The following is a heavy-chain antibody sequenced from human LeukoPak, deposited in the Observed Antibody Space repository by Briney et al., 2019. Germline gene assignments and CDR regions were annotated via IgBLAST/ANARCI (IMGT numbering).Heavy chain of an antibody. CDR3: ARVPKTGNGMDV. CDR2: MNPNSGNT. Sequence: ASVKVSCKASGYTFTSYDINWVRQATGQGLEWMGWMNPNSGNTNYAQKLQGRVTMTTDTSTSTAYMELRSLRSDDTAVYYCARVPKTGNGMDVWGQGTTVTVSS. D-gene: IGHD1-1*01. V-gene: IGHV1-18*01. J-gene: IGHJ6*02. CDR1: GYTFTSYD.